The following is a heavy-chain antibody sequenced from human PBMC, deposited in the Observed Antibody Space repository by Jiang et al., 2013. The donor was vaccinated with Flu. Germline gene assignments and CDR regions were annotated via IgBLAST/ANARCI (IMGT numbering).Heavy chain of an antibody. D-gene: IGHD2-8*01. CDR3: AXALRYMIYSYYYFDY. CDR2: TYYGSKWFN. J-gene: IGHJ4*02. V-gene: IGHV6-1*01. CDR1: GDSVSSNRAA. Sequence: QTLSLTCAISGDSVSSNRAAWNWIRQSPSRGLEWLGRTYYGSKWFNDYAVSVQSRIIINPDTSKNQFSLQLNSLTPEDMAVYYCAXALRYMIYSYYYFDYVGQGTLVHRL.